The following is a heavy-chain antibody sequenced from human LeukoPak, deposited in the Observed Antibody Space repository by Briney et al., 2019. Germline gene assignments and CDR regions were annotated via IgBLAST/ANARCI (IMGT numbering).Heavy chain of an antibody. V-gene: IGHV3-53*01. Sequence: PGGSLRLSCAVSGFTVSRHYMTWVRQAPGKGLQWVSVIFTGGSTYYADSVRGRFTVSRDNSKSTLSLQMNSLRAEDTAIYYCATYRQVLLPFESWGQGTLVTVSS. CDR2: IFTGGST. CDR3: ATYRQVLLPFES. J-gene: IGHJ4*02. D-gene: IGHD2-8*02. CDR1: GFTVSRHY.